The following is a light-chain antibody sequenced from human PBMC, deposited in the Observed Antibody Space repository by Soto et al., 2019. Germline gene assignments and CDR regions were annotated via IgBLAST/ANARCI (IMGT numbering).Light chain of an antibody. Sequence: QSALTQPASVSGSPGQSITISCTGISSDVGGYNYVSWYQQLPGKAPKLIIYDVSNRPSGVSNRFSASKSANAASLTISGLQAEEEADYYCSSYTSSSTLYVFGTGTKVTVL. J-gene: IGLJ1*01. CDR1: SSDVGGYNY. CDR3: SSYTSSSTLYV. V-gene: IGLV2-14*03. CDR2: DVS.